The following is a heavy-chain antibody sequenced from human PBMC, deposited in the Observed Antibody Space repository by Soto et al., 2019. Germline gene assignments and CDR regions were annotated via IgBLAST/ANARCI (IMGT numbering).Heavy chain of an antibody. J-gene: IGHJ4*02. V-gene: IGHV3-23*01. Sequence: GGSLRLSCSASGFTFSSYAMSWVRQSPVKGLEWVSAISGSGGSTYYADSVKGRFTISRDNSKNTLYLQMNSLRAEDTAVYYCAKDHTDIAGCYCGKGTRGTVS. CDR1: GFTFSSYA. CDR3: AKDHTDIAGCY. CDR2: ISGSGGST. D-gene: IGHD5-18*01.